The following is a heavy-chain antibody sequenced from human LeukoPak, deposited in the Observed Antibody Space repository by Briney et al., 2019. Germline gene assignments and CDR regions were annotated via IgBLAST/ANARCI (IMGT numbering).Heavy chain of an antibody. CDR2: INTDGSST. J-gene: IGHJ6*03. CDR1: GFTFSSYW. Sequence: GGSLRLSCAASGFTFSSYWMHWVRQAPGKGLVWVSRINTDGSSTSYADSVKGRFTISRGNAKNTLYLQMNSLRAEDTAVYYCARETAAAGTYYYYYMDVWGKGTTVTVSS. V-gene: IGHV3-74*01. D-gene: IGHD6-13*01. CDR3: ARETAAAGTYYYYYMDV.